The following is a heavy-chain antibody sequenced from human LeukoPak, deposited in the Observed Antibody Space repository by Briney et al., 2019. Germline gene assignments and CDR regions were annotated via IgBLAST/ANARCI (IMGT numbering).Heavy chain of an antibody. J-gene: IGHJ4*02. CDR3: ARGGVWHQLAIEY. Sequence: GGSLRLACAPSGFPLINSAMHWVRRAPGKGLEYVASISRYGDDTYYADSVKDRFTITRDNSKNTLYLQLGSLRTDDMAVYYCARGGVWHQLAIEYWGQGTLVTVSS. CDR2: ISRYGDDT. CDR1: GFPLINSA. D-gene: IGHD3-10*01. V-gene: IGHV3-64*02.